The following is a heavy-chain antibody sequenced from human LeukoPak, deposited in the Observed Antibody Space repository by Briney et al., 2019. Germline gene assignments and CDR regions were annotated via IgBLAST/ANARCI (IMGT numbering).Heavy chain of an antibody. J-gene: IGHJ4*02. CDR1: GFTFSSYE. Sequence: PGGSLRLSCAASGFTFSSYEMNWVRQAPGKGLEWVSYISSSGSTIYYADSVKGRFTIFRDNAKNSLYLQMNSLRAEDTAVYYCARVLGWGVGAFDYWGQGTLVTVSS. V-gene: IGHV3-48*03. CDR3: ARVLGWGVGAFDY. CDR2: ISSSGSTI. D-gene: IGHD1-26*01.